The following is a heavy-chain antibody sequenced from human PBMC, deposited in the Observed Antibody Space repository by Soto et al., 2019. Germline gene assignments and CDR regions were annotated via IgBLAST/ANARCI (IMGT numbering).Heavy chain of an antibody. CDR1: GGSFRNYG. CDR2: IMPVFGTA. CDR3: ARARDYDLVTAREYALDV. V-gene: IGHV1-69*01. J-gene: IGHJ6*02. D-gene: IGHD3-9*01. Sequence: QVQLVQSGAEVKKPGSSVRVSCKVSGGSFRNYGFTWVRQSPGQGLEWMGGIMPVFGTAVYAQKFQGRVTISADELTTTASLELSGLSSDDTAVYFWARARDYDLVTAREYALDVWGQGTTVTV.